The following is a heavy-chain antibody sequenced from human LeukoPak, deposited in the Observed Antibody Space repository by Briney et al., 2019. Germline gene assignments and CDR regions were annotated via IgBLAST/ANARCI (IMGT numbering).Heavy chain of an antibody. J-gene: IGHJ6*03. CDR1: GFTFSSYG. Sequence: GGSLRLSCAASGFTFSSYGMHWVRQAPGKGLEWVAFIRYDGSNKYYADSVKGRFTISRDSSKNTLYLQMNSLRAEDTAIYAKNGDRGAYCSGGSCYPYYYYNMDVWGKGTTVTISS. CDR2: IRYDGSNK. D-gene: IGHD2-15*01. CDR3: NGDRGAYCSGGSCYPYYYYNMDV. V-gene: IGHV3-30*02.